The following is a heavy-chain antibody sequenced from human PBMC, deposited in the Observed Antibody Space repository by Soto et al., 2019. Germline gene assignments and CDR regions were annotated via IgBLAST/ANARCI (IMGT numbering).Heavy chain of an antibody. CDR3: ARDLDGSGSYYTDY. J-gene: IGHJ4*02. CDR2: ISPYKGNT. D-gene: IGHD3-10*01. CDR1: GYTFTNCG. Sequence: ASVKVSCKASGYTFTNCGIAWVRQAPGQGLEWMGWISPYKGNTHYAQKFQGRVTMTTDTSTSTAYMELRSLRSDDTAVYYCARDLDGSGSYYTDYWGQGTLVT. V-gene: IGHV1-18*01.